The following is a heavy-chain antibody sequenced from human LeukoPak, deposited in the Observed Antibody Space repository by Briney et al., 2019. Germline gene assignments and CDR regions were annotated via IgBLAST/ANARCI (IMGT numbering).Heavy chain of an antibody. D-gene: IGHD2-15*01. CDR2: ISSTSTYI. CDR3: ARVRYCSGGSCYILDF. V-gene: IGHV3-21*01. Sequence: PGGPLRLSCATSGLTFRSHNMNWFRQPQGKGLEWVSSISSTSTYIYYADSVKGRFTISRDNAKNALYLQMNSLRAEDTAVYYCARVRYCSGGSCYILDFWGQGTLVTVSS. J-gene: IGHJ4*02. CDR1: GLTFRSHN.